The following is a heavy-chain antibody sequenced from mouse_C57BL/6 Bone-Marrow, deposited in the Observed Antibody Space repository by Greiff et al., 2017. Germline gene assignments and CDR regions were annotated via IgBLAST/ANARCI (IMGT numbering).Heavy chain of an antibody. CDR2: IHPDSGST. CDR1: GYTFTSYW. Sequence: QVQLKQSGAELVKPGASVKLSCKASGYTFTSYWMHWVKQRPGQGLEWIGMIHPDSGSTNYNEKFKSKATLTVDTSSSTAYMQLSSLTSEVSAGSYCAMSWAYLDDWGQGTTLTVSS. D-gene: IGHD2-3*01. V-gene: IGHV1-64*01. J-gene: IGHJ2*01. CDR3: AMSWAYLDD.